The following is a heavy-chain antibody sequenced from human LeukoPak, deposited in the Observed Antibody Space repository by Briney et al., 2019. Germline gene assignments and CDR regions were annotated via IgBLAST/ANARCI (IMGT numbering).Heavy chain of an antibody. CDR2: INPNSGAT. Sequence: ASVTVSCEASGYTFTGYYMHWVRQAPGQGLEWMGWINPNSGATNYAQKFQGRVTMTRDTSISTAYMEMSRLRFDDTAVYYCARRRRAAAGTWFDPWGQGTLVTVSS. J-gene: IGHJ5*02. V-gene: IGHV1-2*02. CDR3: ARRRRAAAGTWFDP. D-gene: IGHD6-13*01. CDR1: GYTFTGYY.